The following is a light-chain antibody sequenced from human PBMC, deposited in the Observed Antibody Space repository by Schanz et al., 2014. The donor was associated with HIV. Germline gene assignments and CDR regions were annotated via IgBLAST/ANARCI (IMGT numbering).Light chain of an antibody. CDR1: QSVSASY. V-gene: IGKV3-15*01. J-gene: IGKJ1*01. Sequence: EIVLTQSPGTLSLSPGERATLSCRASQSVSASYLAWYQQRPGQSPRLLIYDASTRATGIPAKFSGSGSGTEFTLTINSLQSEDFAVYFCQQYNNWPPGFGQGTKVEIK. CDR2: DAS. CDR3: QQYNNWPPG.